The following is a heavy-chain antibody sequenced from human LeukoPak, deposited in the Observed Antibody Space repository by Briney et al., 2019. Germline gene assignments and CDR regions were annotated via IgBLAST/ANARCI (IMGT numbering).Heavy chain of an antibody. CDR2: IYMGGST. J-gene: IGHJ5*02. V-gene: IGHV3-53*01. CDR3: ARGRPLFDP. CDR1: GSIVSSTY. Sequence: GGSLRLSCAASGSIVSSTYMSWVRPAPGKGLEWGSVIYMGGSTYYADSVKGRLTISRDNSKNTLYRQMNSLRAEDTAVYYCARGRPLFDPWGQGTLVTVSS.